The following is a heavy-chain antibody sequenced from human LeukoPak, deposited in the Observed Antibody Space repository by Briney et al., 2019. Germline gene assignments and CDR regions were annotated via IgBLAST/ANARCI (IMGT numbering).Heavy chain of an antibody. V-gene: IGHV4-34*01. CDR3: ARDNGCSSTSCPYYYYYYMDV. D-gene: IGHD2-2*01. CDR1: GGSFSGYY. J-gene: IGHJ6*03. Sequence: SETLSLTCAVYGGSFSGYYWSWIRQPPGKGLEWIGEINHSGSTNYNPSLKSRVTISVDTSKNQFSLKLSSVTAADTAVYYCARDNGCSSTSCPYYYYYYMDVWGKGTTVTVSS. CDR2: INHSGST.